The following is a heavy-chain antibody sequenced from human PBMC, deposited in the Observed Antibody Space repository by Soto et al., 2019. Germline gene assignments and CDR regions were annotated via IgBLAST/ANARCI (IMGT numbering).Heavy chain of an antibody. D-gene: IGHD2-2*01. CDR2: IIPIFGTA. J-gene: IGHJ5*02. CDR3: ARDHGDCISTSCYHNWFDP. Sequence: SVKVSCKASGGTFSSYAISWVRQAPGQGLEWMGGIIPIFGTANYAQKFQGRVTITADESTSTAYMELSSLRSEDTAVYYCARDHGDCISTSCYHNWFDPWGQGTLVTVSS. CDR1: GGTFSSYA. V-gene: IGHV1-69*13.